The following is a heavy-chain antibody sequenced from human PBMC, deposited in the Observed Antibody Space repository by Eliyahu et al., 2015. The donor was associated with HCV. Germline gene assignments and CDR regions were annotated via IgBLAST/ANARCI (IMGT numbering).Heavy chain of an antibody. CDR1: GGSISSYY. D-gene: IGHD6-19*01. V-gene: IGHV4-59*08. CDR3: ARRIAVAGKDYYYYGMDV. Sequence: QVQLQESGPGLVKPSETLSLTCTVXGGSISSYYWSWIRQPPGKGLEWIGYIYYSGSTNYNPSLKSRVTISVDTSKNQFSLKLSSVTAADTAVYYCARRIAVAGKDYYYYGMDVWGQGTTVTVSS. CDR2: IYYSGST. J-gene: IGHJ6*02.